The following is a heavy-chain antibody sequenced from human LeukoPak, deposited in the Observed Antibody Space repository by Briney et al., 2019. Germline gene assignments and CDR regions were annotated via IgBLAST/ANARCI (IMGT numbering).Heavy chain of an antibody. D-gene: IGHD1-26*01. Sequence: PGGSLRLSCAASGFTFSSYGMHWVRQAPGKGLEWVAFIRYDGSNKYYADSVKGRFTISRDNSKNTLYLQMNSLRAEDTAVYYCAKDLADSGSYYYYYYMDVWGKGTTVTISS. CDR1: GFTFSSYG. V-gene: IGHV3-30*02. CDR3: AKDLADSGSYYYYYYMDV. J-gene: IGHJ6*03. CDR2: IRYDGSNK.